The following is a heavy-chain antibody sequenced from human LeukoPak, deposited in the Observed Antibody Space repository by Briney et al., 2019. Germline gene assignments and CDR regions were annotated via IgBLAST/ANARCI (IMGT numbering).Heavy chain of an antibody. J-gene: IGHJ4*02. CDR2: IYYSGST. CDR1: GGSLSSSSYY. Sequence: PSETLSLTCTVSGGSLSSSSYYWGWIRQPPGKGLEWIGSIYYSGSTYYNPSLKSRVTISVDTSKNQFSLKLSSVTAADTAVYYCARQMVRGVVGDYWGQGTLVTVSS. D-gene: IGHD3-10*01. V-gene: IGHV4-39*01. CDR3: ARQMVRGVVGDY.